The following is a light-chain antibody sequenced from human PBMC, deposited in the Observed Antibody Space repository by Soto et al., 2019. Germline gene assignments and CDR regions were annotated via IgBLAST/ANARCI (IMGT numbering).Light chain of an antibody. J-gene: IGKJ1*01. V-gene: IGKV3-11*01. CDR1: QSIAIY. CDR3: QQRATWPWT. CDR2: DTS. Sequence: IVLTQSPATVSFSPGEEATLSCRASQSIAIYLAWYQQKSGQSPRLLIYDTSNRAPGIPDRFSGSASGTDFTLTISSLEPEDFAVYYCQQRATWPWTFGQGTAVEIK.